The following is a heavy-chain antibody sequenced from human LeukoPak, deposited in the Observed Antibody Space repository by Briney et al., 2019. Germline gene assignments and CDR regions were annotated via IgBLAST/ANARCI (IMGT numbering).Heavy chain of an antibody. Sequence: PSETLSLTCTVSGGSISSYYWSWIRQTPGKGLEWIGYIYHSGNTNYNPSLKSRVTISVDSSKNQFSLKLSSVTAADTAVYYCTKDSTVTTMDYWGQGTLVTVSS. CDR2: IYHSGNT. CDR3: TKDSTVTTMDY. CDR1: GGSISSYY. J-gene: IGHJ4*02. D-gene: IGHD4-17*01. V-gene: IGHV4-59*12.